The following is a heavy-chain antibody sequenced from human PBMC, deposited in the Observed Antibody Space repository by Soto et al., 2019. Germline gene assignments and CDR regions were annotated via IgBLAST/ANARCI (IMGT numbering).Heavy chain of an antibody. Sequence: SETLSLTCNVSGGSISNYYWTWVRQSPEKGLEWIGYMYYNGNINYNPSLKSRVTIPIDTSKNQFSLTLKSVTAADTAVYYCASGGNWFDPWGQGVLVTVSS. CDR1: GGSISNYY. CDR3: ASGGNWFDP. J-gene: IGHJ5*02. CDR2: MYYNGNI. D-gene: IGHD3-16*01. V-gene: IGHV4-59*01.